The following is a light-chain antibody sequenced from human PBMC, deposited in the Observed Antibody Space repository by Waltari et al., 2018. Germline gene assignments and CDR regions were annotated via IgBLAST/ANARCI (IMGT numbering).Light chain of an antibody. CDR1: QSVSSY. Sequence: EIVLTQSPATLSLSPGERATLSCRASQSVSSYLAWYQQKPGQAPRPLIYDASNRATGIPARFSGSGSGTDFTLTISSLEPEDFAVYYCQQRSNWPPLVTFGPGTKVDIK. CDR2: DAS. J-gene: IGKJ3*01. CDR3: QQRSNWPPLVT. V-gene: IGKV3-11*01.